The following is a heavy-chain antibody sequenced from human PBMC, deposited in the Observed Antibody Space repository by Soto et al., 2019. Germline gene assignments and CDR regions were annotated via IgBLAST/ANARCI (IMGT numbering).Heavy chain of an antibody. CDR2: ISAYNGHA. J-gene: IGHJ6*03. D-gene: IGHD2-2*01. CDR3: AREGYCSSRMCYGGYYSMAV. V-gene: IGHV1-18*01. CDR1: GYTLTNYG. Sequence: QVQLVQSGGEVKNPGASVKVSCKAFGYTLTNYGTSCVRQAPGQGLEWMGWISAYNGHANYAQKFQRRVRFTTDRPINTAGMELRCLGSDDTAESYCAREGYCSSRMCYGGYYSMAVSGKGSTGTV.